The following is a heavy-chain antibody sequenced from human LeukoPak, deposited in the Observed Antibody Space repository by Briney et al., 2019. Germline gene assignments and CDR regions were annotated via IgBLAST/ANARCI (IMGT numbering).Heavy chain of an antibody. CDR3: ARGGKSASYYGKDV. CDR1: GFTFSSHG. CDR2: TWSDGSNK. D-gene: IGHD5-12*01. V-gene: IGHV3-33*01. J-gene: IGHJ6*02. Sequence: GGSLRLSCAASGFTFSSHGMHWVRQAPGKGLEWVASTWSDGSNKYYADSVKGRFTISRDNSKNTLYLQMNSLRAEDTAAYCCARGGKSASYYGKDVWGQGTTVTVSS.